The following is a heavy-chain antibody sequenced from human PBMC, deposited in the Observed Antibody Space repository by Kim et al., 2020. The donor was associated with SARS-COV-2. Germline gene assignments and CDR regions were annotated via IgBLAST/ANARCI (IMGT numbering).Heavy chain of an antibody. D-gene: IGHD1-26*01. CDR1: GFTSGNYA. V-gene: IGHV3-9*02. CDR3: AKRDSGSSRYFDY. Sequence: GGSLRLSCAASGFTSGNYAMHWVRQAPGKGLEWVSGISSNSVTTGYADSVKGRFTISRDNAKNSLYLQVNSLRLEDTALYYCAKRDSGSSRYFDYWGQGTLVTVSS. J-gene: IGHJ4*02. CDR2: ISSNSVTT.